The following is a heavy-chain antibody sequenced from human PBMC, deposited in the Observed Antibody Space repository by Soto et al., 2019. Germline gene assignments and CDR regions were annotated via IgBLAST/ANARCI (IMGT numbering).Heavy chain of an antibody. CDR1: GFTFTSSA. J-gene: IGHJ6*02. V-gene: IGHV1-58*01. Sequence: QMQLVQSGPEVKKPGTSVKVSCKASGFTFTSSAVQWVRQARGQRLEWMGWIVVGSGNTNYAQKFQERVTITRDMSTSTAYMELSSLRSEDTAVYYCAAIAAAGPNYYYYGMDVWGQGTTVTVSS. D-gene: IGHD6-13*01. CDR3: AAIAAAGPNYYYYGMDV. CDR2: IVVGSGNT.